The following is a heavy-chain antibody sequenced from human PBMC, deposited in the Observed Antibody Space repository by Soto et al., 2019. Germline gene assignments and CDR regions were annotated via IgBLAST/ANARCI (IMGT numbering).Heavy chain of an antibody. D-gene: IGHD4-17*01. CDR2: MNPNSGNT. J-gene: IGHJ4*02. CDR3: ARSTNDYGDRH. Sequence: QVQLVQSGAEVKKPGASVKVSCKASGYTFTSYDINWVRQATGQGLEWMGWMNPNSGNTGYAQKVQXXGNMTRNTSISTAYMELSSLRSEDTAVYYCARSTNDYGDRHWGQGTPVTVSS. CDR1: GYTFTSYD. V-gene: IGHV1-8*01.